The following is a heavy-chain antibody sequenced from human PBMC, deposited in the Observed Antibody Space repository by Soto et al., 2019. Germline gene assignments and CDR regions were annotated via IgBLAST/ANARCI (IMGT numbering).Heavy chain of an antibody. D-gene: IGHD6-19*01. CDR2: ISYDGDNK. CDR1: GFTFGTYG. CDR3: AKDLMPGGSVARLDPYFYGMDV. Sequence: QVQLVESGGGVVQPGRSLRLSCAASGFTFGTYGMHWVRQAPGKGLEWVALISYDGDNKYYEDSVKGRFTISRDNSKNTLYLQMNSLRAEDTAVYYCAKDLMPGGSVARLDPYFYGMDVWGQGTTVTVSS. V-gene: IGHV3-30*18. J-gene: IGHJ6*02.